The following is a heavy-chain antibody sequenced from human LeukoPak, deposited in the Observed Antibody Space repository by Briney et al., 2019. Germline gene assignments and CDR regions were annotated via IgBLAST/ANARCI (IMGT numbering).Heavy chain of an antibody. V-gene: IGHV1-58*01. J-gene: IGHJ5*02. CDR1: GFTFTSSA. D-gene: IGHD1-26*01. Sequence: SVTVSFTASGFTFTSSAVQWVRQARGQRLEWIGWIVVGSGNTNYAQKFQERVTITRDMSTSTAYMELSSLRSEDTAVYYCAAPSASGSYPPGWFDPWGQGTLVTVSS. CDR3: AAPSASGSYPPGWFDP. CDR2: IVVGSGNT.